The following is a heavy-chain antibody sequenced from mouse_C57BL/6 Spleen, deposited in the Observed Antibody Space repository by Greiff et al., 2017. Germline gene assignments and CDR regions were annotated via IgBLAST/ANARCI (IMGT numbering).Heavy chain of an antibody. D-gene: IGHD1-1*02. CDR3: ARTGLWPLYYFDY. J-gene: IGHJ2*01. CDR1: GFTFSSYT. Sequence: EVKLMESGGGLVKPGGSLKLSCAASGFTFSSYTMSWVRQTPEKRLEWVATISGGGGNTYYPDSVKGRFPISRDNAKNTLYLQMSSLRSEDTALYYCARTGLWPLYYFDYWGQGTTLTVSS. CDR2: ISGGGGNT. V-gene: IGHV5-9*01.